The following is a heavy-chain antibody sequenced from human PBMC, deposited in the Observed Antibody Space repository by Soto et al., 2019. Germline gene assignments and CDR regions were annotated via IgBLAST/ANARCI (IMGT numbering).Heavy chain of an antibody. V-gene: IGHV4-34*01. CDR3: ARTAYGQQQAKFDY. CDR1: GGSFSGYY. Sequence: LSLTCAVYGGSFSGYYWSWIRQPPGKGLEWIGEINHSGSTNYNPSLKSRVTISVDTSKNQFSLKLSSVTAADTAVYYCARTAYGQQQAKFDYWGQGTLVTVSS. CDR2: INHSGST. D-gene: IGHD6-13*01. J-gene: IGHJ4*02.